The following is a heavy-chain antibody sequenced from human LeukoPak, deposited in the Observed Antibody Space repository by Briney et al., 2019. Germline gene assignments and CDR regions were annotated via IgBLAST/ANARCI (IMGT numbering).Heavy chain of an antibody. CDR1: GYTFTSYG. CDR2: ISAYNGNT. V-gene: IGHV1-18*01. Sequence: ASVKVSCKASGYTFTSYGISWVRQAPGQGLEWMGWISAYNGNTNYARKLQGRVTMTTDTSTSTAYMELRSLRSDDTAVYYCARARGRSLITTIDYWGQGTLVTVFS. J-gene: IGHJ4*02. D-gene: IGHD3-22*01. CDR3: ARARGRSLITTIDY.